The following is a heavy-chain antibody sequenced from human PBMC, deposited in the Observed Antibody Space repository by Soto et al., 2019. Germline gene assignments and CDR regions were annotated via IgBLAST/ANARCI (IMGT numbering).Heavy chain of an antibody. CDR1: GHTFINYD. CDR2: MNPDSGNT. Sequence: ASVKVSCKASGHTFINYDINWVRQATGQGLEWVGWMNPDSGNTGYAQNFQGRVTMTGNTSISSVYMELSSLTSEDTAVYYCARRRGSNGWFDLWGQGTLVTVSS. V-gene: IGHV1-8*01. D-gene: IGHD2-8*01. J-gene: IGHJ5*02. CDR3: ARRRGSNGWFDL.